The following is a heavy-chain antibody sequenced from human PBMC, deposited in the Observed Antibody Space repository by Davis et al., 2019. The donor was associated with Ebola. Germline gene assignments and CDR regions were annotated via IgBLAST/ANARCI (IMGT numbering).Heavy chain of an antibody. J-gene: IGHJ3*02. CDR3: VRGFFRDGFDI. Sequence: PSETLSLTCAISGDSVSSGGWNWIRQSPSRGLEWLGRTYYSSKWYNDYAVSVRSRITINPDTSKNQFSLHLNSVTPEDTALYYCVRGFFRDGFDIWDQGTMITVSS. CDR1: GDSVSSGG. CDR2: TYYSSKWYN. V-gene: IGHV6-1*01. D-gene: IGHD5-24*01.